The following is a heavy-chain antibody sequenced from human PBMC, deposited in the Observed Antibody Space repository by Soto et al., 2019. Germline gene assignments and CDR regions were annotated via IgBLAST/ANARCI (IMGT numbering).Heavy chain of an antibody. Sequence: GGSLRLSCAASGFTFSSYGMHWVRQAPGKGLEWVAVIWYDGSNKYYADSVKGRFTISRDNSKNTLYLQMNSLRAEDTAVYYCARGLIAARLGGFGPFFDYWGQGTLVTVSS. CDR2: IWYDGSNK. CDR3: ARGLIAARLGGFGPFFDY. V-gene: IGHV3-33*01. J-gene: IGHJ4*02. CDR1: GFTFSSYG. D-gene: IGHD6-6*01.